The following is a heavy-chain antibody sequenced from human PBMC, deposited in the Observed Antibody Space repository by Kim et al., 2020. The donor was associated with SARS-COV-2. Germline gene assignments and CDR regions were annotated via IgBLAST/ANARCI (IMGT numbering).Heavy chain of an antibody. CDR3: AREGYCGGDCYSMGDLYFDY. D-gene: IGHD2-21*02. J-gene: IGHJ4*02. CDR1: GFTVSSNY. V-gene: IGHV3-53*01. CDR2: IYSGGST. Sequence: GGSLRLSCAASGFTVSSNYMSWVRQAPGKGLEWVSVIYSGGSTYYADSVKGRFTISRDNSKNTLYLQMNSLRAEDTAVYYCAREGYCGGDCYSMGDLYFDYWGQGTLVTVSS.